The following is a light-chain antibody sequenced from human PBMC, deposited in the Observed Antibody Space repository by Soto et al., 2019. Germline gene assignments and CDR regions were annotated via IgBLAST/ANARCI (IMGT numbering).Light chain of an antibody. J-gene: IGLJ3*02. Sequence: QSALTQPASVSGSPGQSITISCTGTSSDVGGYNYVSWYPQHPGKAPRLLIYDVTRRPSGVSNRFSASKSGNTASLTISGLQAEDEADYYCTSYTSTSAPGVFGGGTKLTVL. CDR2: DVT. CDR1: SSDVGGYNY. CDR3: TSYTSTSAPGV. V-gene: IGLV2-14*03.